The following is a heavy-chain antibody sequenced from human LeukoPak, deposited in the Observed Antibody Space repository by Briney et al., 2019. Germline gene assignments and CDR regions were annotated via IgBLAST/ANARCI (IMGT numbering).Heavy chain of an antibody. D-gene: IGHD3-9*01. CDR3: ASVPDYDILTGYSPYYFDY. CDR1: GGSISSSNW. J-gene: IGHJ4*02. V-gene: IGHV4-4*02. CDR2: IYHSGST. Sequence: SETLSLSCAVSGGSISSSNWWSWVRQPPGKGLEWIGEIYHSGSTNYNPSLKSRVTISVDKSKNQFSLKLSSVTAAETAVYYCASVPDYDILTGYSPYYFDYWGQGTLVTVSS.